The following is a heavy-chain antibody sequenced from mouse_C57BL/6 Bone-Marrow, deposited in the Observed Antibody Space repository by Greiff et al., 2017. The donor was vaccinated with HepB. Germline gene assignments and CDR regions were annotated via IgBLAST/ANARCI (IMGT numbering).Heavy chain of an antibody. D-gene: IGHD2-2*01. Sequence: EVQLQQSGGGLVKPGGSLKLSCAASGFTFSSYAMSWVRQTPEKRLEWVATISDGGSYTYYPDNVKGRFTISRDNAKNNLYLQMSQLKSEDTAMYYCARDVRATMVTTSFAYWGQGTLVTVSA. CDR3: ARDVRATMVTTSFAY. CDR2: ISDGGSYT. J-gene: IGHJ3*01. CDR1: GFTFSSYA. V-gene: IGHV5-4*01.